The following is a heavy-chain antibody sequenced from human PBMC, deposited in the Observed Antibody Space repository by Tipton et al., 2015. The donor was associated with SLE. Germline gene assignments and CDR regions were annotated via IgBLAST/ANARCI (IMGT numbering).Heavy chain of an antibody. CDR3: ARGYGDYADGFDI. J-gene: IGHJ3*02. CDR1: GASIHSHY. Sequence: TLSLTCTVSGASIHSHYCTWIRQPPGQGLEWIGFMHYSGNTYYNPSLKGRVAFSVDPSKNQFSLKLTSVTAADTAVYFCARGYGDYADGFDIWGQGTMVTVSS. D-gene: IGHD4-17*01. V-gene: IGHV4-59*11. CDR2: MHYSGNT.